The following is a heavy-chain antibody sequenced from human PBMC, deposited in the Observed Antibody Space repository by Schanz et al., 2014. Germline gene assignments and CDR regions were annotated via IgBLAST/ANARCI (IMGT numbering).Heavy chain of an antibody. V-gene: IGHV3-15*01. J-gene: IGHJ3*01. CDR2: IKSKVDGGTT. CDR3: STDLTAVDYDAIGL. CDR1: GFTFSSYT. Sequence: EVRLVESGGGLVKPGGSLRLSCAASGFTFSSYTMNWVRQAPGKGLEWVGRIKSKVDGGTTDNAAPVQGRFTISRDDSKNTLHLQMNSLKTEDTAVYYCSTDLTAVDYDAIGLWGQGTMVTVSS. D-gene: IGHD4-17*01.